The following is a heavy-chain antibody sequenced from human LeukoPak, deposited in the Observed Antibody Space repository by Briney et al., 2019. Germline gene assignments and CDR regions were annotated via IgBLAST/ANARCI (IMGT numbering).Heavy chain of an antibody. J-gene: IGHJ4*02. Sequence: GGTLRLSCAASGFTFSNAWMSWVRQAPGKGLEWVGRIKSKTDGGTTDYAAPVKGRFTISRDDSKNTLYLQMNSLKTEDTAVYYCTTGPERCSSTSYYAVGVDCWGQGTLVTVSS. CDR1: GFTFSNAW. D-gene: IGHD2-2*01. CDR2: IKSKTDGGTT. V-gene: IGHV3-15*01. CDR3: TTGPERCSSTSYYAVGVDC.